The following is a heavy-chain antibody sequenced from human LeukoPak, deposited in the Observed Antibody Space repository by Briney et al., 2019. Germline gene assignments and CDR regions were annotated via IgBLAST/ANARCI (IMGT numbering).Heavy chain of an antibody. CDR3: AGDCSSTSCYAAQGAFDI. D-gene: IGHD2-2*01. J-gene: IGHJ3*02. V-gene: IGHV4-39*07. Sequence: SETLSLTCTVSGVSISSSNSYWGWIRQPPGKGLEWIGSIYYSGNTYYNPSLKSRVTISVDTSKNQFSLKLSSVTAADTAVYYSAGDCSSTSCYAAQGAFDIWGQGTMVTVSS. CDR1: GVSISSSNSY. CDR2: IYYSGNT.